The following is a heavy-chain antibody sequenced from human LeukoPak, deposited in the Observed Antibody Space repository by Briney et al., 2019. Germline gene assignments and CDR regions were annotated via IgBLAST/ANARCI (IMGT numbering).Heavy chain of an antibody. J-gene: IGHJ4*02. CDR2: IIPIYGIA. CDR1: GYTFTSYG. V-gene: IGHV1-69*04. D-gene: IGHD3-3*01. CDR3: ASHIRCLEWSYFDY. Sequence: ASVKVSCKASGYTFTSYGISWVRQAPGQGLEWMGRIIPIYGIANYAQKFQGRVTITADKSTSTAYMELSSLRSEDTAVYYCASHIRCLEWSYFDYWGQGTLVTVSS.